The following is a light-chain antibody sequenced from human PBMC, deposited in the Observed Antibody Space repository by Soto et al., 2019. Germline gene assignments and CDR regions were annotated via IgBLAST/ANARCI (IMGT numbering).Light chain of an antibody. CDR3: QQYGSSPRT. Sequence: DIVMTQSPDSLALPPWEGSTXRCRASQSVSSSYLAWYQQKPGQAPRLLIYGASSRATGIPDRFSGSGSGTDFTLTVSRLEPEDFAVYYCQQYGSSPRTFGQGTKVDNK. V-gene: IGKV3-20*01. J-gene: IGKJ1*01. CDR1: QSVSSSY. CDR2: GAS.